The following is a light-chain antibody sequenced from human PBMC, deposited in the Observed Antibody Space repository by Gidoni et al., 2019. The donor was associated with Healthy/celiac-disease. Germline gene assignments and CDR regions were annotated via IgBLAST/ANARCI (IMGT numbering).Light chain of an antibody. J-gene: IGKJ4*01. CDR3: QQYNSYSGLT. Sequence: DIQMTQSPSTLSASVGDRVTITCRASQSISSWLAWYQQQPGKAPKLLIYKASSLESGVPSRFSGSGSGTEFTLTISSLQPDDFATYYCQQYNSYSGLTFGGRTKVEIK. V-gene: IGKV1-5*03. CDR1: QSISSW. CDR2: KAS.